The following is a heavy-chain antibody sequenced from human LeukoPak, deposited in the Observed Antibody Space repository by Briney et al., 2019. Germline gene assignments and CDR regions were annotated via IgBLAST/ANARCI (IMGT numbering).Heavy chain of an antibody. D-gene: IGHD3-10*01. V-gene: IGHV3-7*03. CDR1: GFTFSSYW. Sequence: GGSLRLSCAASGFTFSSYWMSWVRQAPGKGLEWVANIKQDGSEKYYVDSVKGRVTISRDNSKNTLYLQMNSLRAEETAVYYCAKDLDDSGIDPVFDYWGQGTLVTVSS. CDR2: IKQDGSEK. J-gene: IGHJ4*02. CDR3: AKDLDDSGIDPVFDY.